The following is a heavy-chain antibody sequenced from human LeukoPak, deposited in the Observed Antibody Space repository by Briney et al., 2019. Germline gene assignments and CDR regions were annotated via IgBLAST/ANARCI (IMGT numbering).Heavy chain of an antibody. Sequence: SETLSLTCAVYGGSFSGYYWSWIRQPPGRGLEWIGQISRRGNTNYNPSLKSRVTISVDTSKNQLSLKMSTVTAADTALYYCARHGEYYFDYWGQGTLVTVSS. V-gene: IGHV4-34*01. CDR1: GGSFSGYY. J-gene: IGHJ4*02. CDR2: ISRRGNT. D-gene: IGHD3-10*01. CDR3: ARHGEYYFDY.